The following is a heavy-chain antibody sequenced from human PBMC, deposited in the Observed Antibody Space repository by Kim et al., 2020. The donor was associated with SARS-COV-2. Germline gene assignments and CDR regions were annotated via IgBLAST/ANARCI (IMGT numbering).Heavy chain of an antibody. CDR1: GYNFTTYW. D-gene: IGHD3-10*01. Sequence: GESLKISCKGSGYNFTTYWIGWVRQMPGKGLEWMGIIYPGDSDTRYSPSFQGQVTISADKSITTAYLQWSSPKASDTAIYYCASGSGSRFDYWGQGTLVTVSS. CDR3: ASGSGSRFDY. CDR2: IYPGDSDT. V-gene: IGHV5-51*01. J-gene: IGHJ4*02.